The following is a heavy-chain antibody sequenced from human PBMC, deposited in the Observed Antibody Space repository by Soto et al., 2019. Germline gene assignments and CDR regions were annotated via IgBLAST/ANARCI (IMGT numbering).Heavy chain of an antibody. Sequence: LSLTCTGSGGSISSYYWSWIRQPPGKGLEWIGYIYYSGSTNYNPSLKSRVTISVDTSKNQFSLKLSSVTAADTAVYYCARDRRDYDFWSGHYYYYGMDVWGQGTTVTVSS. J-gene: IGHJ6*02. CDR3: ARDRRDYDFWSGHYYYYGMDV. V-gene: IGHV4-59*01. CDR1: GGSISSYY. CDR2: IYYSGST. D-gene: IGHD3-3*01.